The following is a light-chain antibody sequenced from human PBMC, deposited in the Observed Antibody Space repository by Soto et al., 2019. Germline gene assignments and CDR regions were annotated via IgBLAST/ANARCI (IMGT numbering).Light chain of an antibody. V-gene: IGKV1-33*01. CDR3: QQYENLPT. CDR2: DAS. J-gene: IGKJ5*01. Sequence: DSQMTQSPSSLSASVGDIVTITCQASQNINNYLNWYQQKPGRAPKLLIYDASNLEAGVPSRFRGSGSGTDFTFTISRLQPEDIATYYCQQYENLPTFGQGTRLENK. CDR1: QNINNY.